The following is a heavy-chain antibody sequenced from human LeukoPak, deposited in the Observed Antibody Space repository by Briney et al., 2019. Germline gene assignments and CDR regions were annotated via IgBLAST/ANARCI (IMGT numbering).Heavy chain of an antibody. CDR1: GFTFSSYA. CDR2: ISGSGGST. CDR3: AKKALPSFFDSSGPYD. D-gene: IGHD3-22*01. Sequence: PGGSLRLSCAASGFTFSSYAMSWVRQAPGKGLEWVSAISGSGGSTYYAHSVKGRFTISRDNSKTTLYLQMNSLRAEDTAVYYCAKKALPSFFDSSGPYDWGQGTLVTVSS. V-gene: IGHV3-23*01. J-gene: IGHJ4*02.